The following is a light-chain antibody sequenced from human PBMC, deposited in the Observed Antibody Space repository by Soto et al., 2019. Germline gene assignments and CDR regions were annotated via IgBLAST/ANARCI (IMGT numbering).Light chain of an antibody. V-gene: IGKV1-5*01. Sequence: DIQMTQSPSTLSVSLGDRITITCRASEDIDTSLAWFQQRPGKAPKVLIAGASGLMNGVPSTFSGSGSGTEFAPTISSVQPDDFATYFCQHYDTFSWTFGQGTKVDIK. CDR3: QHYDTFSWT. CDR2: GAS. CDR1: EDIDTS. J-gene: IGKJ1*01.